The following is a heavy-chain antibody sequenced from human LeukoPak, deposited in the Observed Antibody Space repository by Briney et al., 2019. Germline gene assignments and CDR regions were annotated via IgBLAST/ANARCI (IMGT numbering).Heavy chain of an antibody. J-gene: IGHJ1*01. D-gene: IGHD3-22*01. CDR1: GGSISSSNW. Sequence: SETLSLTCAVSGGSISSSNWWSWVRQPPGKGLEWIGEIYHSGSTNYNPSLKSRVTISVDTSKNQFSLKLSSVTAADTAVYYCARDSGSGYYYPEYFQHWGQGTLVTVSS. CDR2: IYHSGST. CDR3: ARDSGSGYYYPEYFQH. V-gene: IGHV4-4*02.